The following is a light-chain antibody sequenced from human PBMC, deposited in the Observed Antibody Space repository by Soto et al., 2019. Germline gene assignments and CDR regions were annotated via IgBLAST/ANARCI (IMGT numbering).Light chain of an antibody. CDR1: QSVSNNY. CDR2: GAS. J-gene: IGKJ3*01. V-gene: IGKV3-20*01. Sequence: ELVLTQSPGTLSLSPGERATLSCRASQSVSNNYLAWYQQKPGQAPRLLIYGASSRATGIPDRFSGSGSGTDFPLTISRLGPEDFAVYYCQQYGTTPLTFGPGTKVDIK. CDR3: QQYGTTPLT.